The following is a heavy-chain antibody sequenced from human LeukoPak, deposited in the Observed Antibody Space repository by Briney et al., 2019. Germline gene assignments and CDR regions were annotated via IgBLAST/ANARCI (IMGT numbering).Heavy chain of an antibody. V-gene: IGHV1-46*01. Sequence: ASVKVSCKASGYTFTSYYMHWVRQAPGQGLEWMGIINPSGGSTSYAQKFQGRVTMTRDMSTSTVYMELSSLRSEDTAVYYCARALAGYSYGYGYYFDYWGQGTLVTVSS. J-gene: IGHJ4*02. CDR3: ARALAGYSYGYGYYFDY. CDR2: INPSGGST. D-gene: IGHD5-18*01. CDR1: GYTFTSYY.